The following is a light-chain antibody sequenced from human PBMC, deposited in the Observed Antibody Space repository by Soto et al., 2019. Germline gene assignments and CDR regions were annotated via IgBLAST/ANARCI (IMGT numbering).Light chain of an antibody. Sequence: AIRMTQSPSSFSASTGDRVTITCRASQGISSYLAWYQQKPGKAPKLLIYAAYTLQSGVPSRFSGSGSGTDFTLTISCLQSEDFATYYCQQYYSYPLTFGPGTKVDIK. J-gene: IGKJ3*01. CDR1: QGISSY. CDR3: QQYYSYPLT. V-gene: IGKV1-8*01. CDR2: AAY.